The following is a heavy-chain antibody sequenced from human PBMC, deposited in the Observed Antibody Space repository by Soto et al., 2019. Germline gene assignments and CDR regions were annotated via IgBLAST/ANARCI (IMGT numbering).Heavy chain of an antibody. V-gene: IGHV4-31*03. J-gene: IGHJ3*02. D-gene: IGHD1-7*01. CDR2: IYYRGST. CDR1: GGSISSGGHY. Sequence: SDTLSLTCTVSGGSISSGGHYWSWIRQHPGKGLEWIGFIYYRGSTFYNPSLKSRLTISLDTSKSQFSLKLSSVTAADTAVYYCARDQSTGTTPFAFDIWGQGSMVTVSS. CDR3: ARDQSTGTTPFAFDI.